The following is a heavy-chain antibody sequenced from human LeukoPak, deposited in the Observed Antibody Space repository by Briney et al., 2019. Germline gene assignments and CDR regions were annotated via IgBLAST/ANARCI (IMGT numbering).Heavy chain of an antibody. CDR3: AKAPSPYCTNGVCYYFDY. Sequence: GGSLRLSCAASRFTFSTYSMNWVRQAPGKGLEWVSYISSSSSSTIYYADSVKGRFTISRDNAKNSLYLQMNSLRAEDTAVYYCAKAPSPYCTNGVCYYFDYWGQGTLVTVSS. V-gene: IGHV3-48*01. J-gene: IGHJ4*02. CDR2: ISSSSSSTI. D-gene: IGHD2-8*01. CDR1: RFTFSTYS.